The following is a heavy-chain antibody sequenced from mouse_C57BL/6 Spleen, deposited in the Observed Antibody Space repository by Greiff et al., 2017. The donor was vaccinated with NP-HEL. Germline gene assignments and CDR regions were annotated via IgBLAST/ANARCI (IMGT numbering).Heavy chain of an antibody. J-gene: IGHJ2*01. CDR3: ATGTYFDY. V-gene: IGHV1-69*01. Sequence: VQLQQSGAELVMPGASVKLSCKASGYTFTSYWMHWVKQRPGQGLEWIGEIDPSDSYTNYNQKFKGKSTLTVDKSSSTAYMQLSSLTSEDSAVYYCATGTYFDYWGQGTTLTVSS. CDR2: IDPSDSYT. CDR1: GYTFTSYW. D-gene: IGHD4-1*01.